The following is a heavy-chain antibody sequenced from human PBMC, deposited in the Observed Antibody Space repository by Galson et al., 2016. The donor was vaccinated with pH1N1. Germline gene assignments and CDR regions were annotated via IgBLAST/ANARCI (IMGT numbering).Heavy chain of an antibody. Sequence: SETLSLTCTVSGDSIGRNSYQLGWIRQPPGKGLEWIALIDHVGNTYSNPSLKSRVTTSVDTSKNEFSLKMTSVTAADTAVYYCARGGEEILSFGEPHNWFDPWGQGTLVTVSS. J-gene: IGHJ5*02. D-gene: IGHD3-10*01. CDR1: GDSIGRNSYQ. CDR2: IDHVGNT. V-gene: IGHV4-39*07. CDR3: ARGGEEILSFGEPHNWFDP.